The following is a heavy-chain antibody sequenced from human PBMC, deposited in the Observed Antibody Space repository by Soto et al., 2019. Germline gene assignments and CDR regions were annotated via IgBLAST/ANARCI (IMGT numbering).Heavy chain of an antibody. J-gene: IGHJ3*02. Sequence: GGSLRLSCAASGFTFSGSAMHWVRQASGKGLEWVGRIRSKANSYATAYAASVKGRFTISREDSKNTAYLQMNSLKTEDTAVYYCTTFFDAFDIWGQGTMVTVSS. D-gene: IGHD3-3*01. CDR2: IRSKANSYAT. CDR1: GFTFSGSA. CDR3: TTFFDAFDI. V-gene: IGHV3-73*01.